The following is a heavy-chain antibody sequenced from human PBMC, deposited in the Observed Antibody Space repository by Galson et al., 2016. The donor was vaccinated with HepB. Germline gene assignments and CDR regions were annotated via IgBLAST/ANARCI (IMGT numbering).Heavy chain of an antibody. D-gene: IGHD6-13*01. J-gene: IGHJ4*02. CDR3: ARLFDGAGAGYDF. CDR1: GDSISRGGYY. V-gene: IGHV4-31*03. Sequence: TLSLTCSVSGDSISRGGYYWSWIRQHPGKGLEWIGFVYYRGNAYPNPSLGGRVALSLDTSTNQFSLNLTSVTAADTAVYYCARLFDGAGAGYDFWGQGTLVTVS. CDR2: VYYRGNA.